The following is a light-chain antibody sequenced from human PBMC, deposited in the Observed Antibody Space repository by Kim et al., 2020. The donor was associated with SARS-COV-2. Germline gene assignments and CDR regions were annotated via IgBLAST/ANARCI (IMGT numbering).Light chain of an antibody. CDR2: EDN. CDR1: GGRISSNY. J-gene: IGLJ3*02. Sequence: NFMLTQPHSVSESPGKTVTISCTRTGGRISSNYVQWNQQRPGSAPTTVIYEDNKRPSGVPDRFSGSIDSSSNSASLTISGLKTEDEADYYCQSYDSSIQVFGGGTKLTVL. CDR3: QSYDSSIQV. V-gene: IGLV6-57*03.